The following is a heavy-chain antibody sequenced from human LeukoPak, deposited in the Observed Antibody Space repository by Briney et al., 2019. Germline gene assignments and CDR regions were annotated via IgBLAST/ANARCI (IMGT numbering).Heavy chain of an antibody. J-gene: IGHJ1*01. CDR1: GYTLTELS. CDR2: FDPEDGET. D-gene: IGHD3-10*01. CDR3: ATAMNRWFGELLGEYFQH. V-gene: IGHV1-24*01. Sequence: GASVKVSCKVSGYTLTELSMHWVRQAPGKGLEWMGGFDPEDGETIYAQKFQGRVTMTEDTSTDTAYMELSSLRSEDTAVYYCATAMNRWFGELLGEYFQHWGQGTLVTVSS.